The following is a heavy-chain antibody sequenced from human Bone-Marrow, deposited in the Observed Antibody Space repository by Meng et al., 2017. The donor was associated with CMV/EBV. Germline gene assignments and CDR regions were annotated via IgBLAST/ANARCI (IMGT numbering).Heavy chain of an antibody. D-gene: IGHD6-13*01. J-gene: IGHJ6*02. CDR3: ARVSSSWYYYYGMDF. Sequence: GGSLRLFCAASGFTFSSYWMHWVRQAPGKGLVWVSRINSDGSSTSYADSVKGRFTISRDNAKNTLYLQMNSLRAEDTAVYYCARVSSSWYYYYGMDFWGQGPRVTGSS. V-gene: IGHV3-74*01. CDR2: INSDGSST. CDR1: GFTFSSYW.